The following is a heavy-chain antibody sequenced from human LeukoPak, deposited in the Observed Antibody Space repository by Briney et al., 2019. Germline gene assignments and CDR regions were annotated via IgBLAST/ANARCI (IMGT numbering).Heavy chain of an antibody. V-gene: IGHV3-48*04. CDR2: ISSSGSNI. J-gene: IGHJ4*02. CDR3: ARGRAAMVSYFDY. Sequence: GGSLRLSCAASGFTFSSYSMNWVRQAPGKGLEWVSYISSSGSNIYYADSVKGRFTISRDNAKNSLYLQMNSLRAEDTAVYYCARGRAAMVSYFDYWGQGTLVTVSS. CDR1: GFTFSSYS. D-gene: IGHD5-18*01.